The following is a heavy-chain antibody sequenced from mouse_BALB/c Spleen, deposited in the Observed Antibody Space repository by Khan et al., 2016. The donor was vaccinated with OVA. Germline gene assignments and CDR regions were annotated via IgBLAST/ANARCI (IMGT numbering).Heavy chain of an antibody. D-gene: IGHD2-12*01. J-gene: IGHJ2*01. CDR1: GYTFTSYW. Sequence: QVQLQQSGAELVKAGASVKMSCKASGYTFTSYWMHWVKQRPGQGLEWFAETNPTNGRTYYNEKFKRKATLNVDKSSSTAYMLLNSPTFEDSAVYYCVSIKKILTTYCDYWGQGTTLTVSS. CDR3: VSIKKILTTYCDY. V-gene: IGHV1S81*02. CDR2: TNPTNGRT.